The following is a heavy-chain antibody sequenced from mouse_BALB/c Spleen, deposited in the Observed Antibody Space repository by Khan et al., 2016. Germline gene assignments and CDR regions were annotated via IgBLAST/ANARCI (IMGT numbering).Heavy chain of an antibody. CDR3: GGGSTMITTGGLYYAMDY. J-gene: IGHJ4*01. Sequence: VQLQQSGPELVKPGASVKISCKASGYSFTGYFMNWVKQSHGKSLEWIGRINPYNGDTFYNQKFKGKATLTVDKSSSTAHMELLSLTSEDSAVSDCGGGSTMITTGGLYYAMDYWGQGTSVTVSS. CDR2: INPYNGDT. D-gene: IGHD2-4*01. CDR1: GYSFTGYF. V-gene: IGHV1-37*01.